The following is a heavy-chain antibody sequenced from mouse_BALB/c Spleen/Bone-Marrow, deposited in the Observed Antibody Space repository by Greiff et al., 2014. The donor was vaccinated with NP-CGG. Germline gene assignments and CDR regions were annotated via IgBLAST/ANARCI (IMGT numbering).Heavy chain of an antibody. D-gene: IGHD2-10*02. V-gene: IGHV2-6-7*01. CDR3: ARVQEYRNFYYAMDY. CDR1: GFSLSGFA. Sequence: QVQLQQSGPGLVAPSQSLSITCTVSGFSLSGFAVNWVRQPPGKGLEWLGMIWGDGSTDYNSTLKSRLNISKDNSKSQVFLKMSSLQTDDTAKYYCARVQEYRNFYYAMDYWGQGTPVTVSS. J-gene: IGHJ4*01. CDR2: IWGDGST.